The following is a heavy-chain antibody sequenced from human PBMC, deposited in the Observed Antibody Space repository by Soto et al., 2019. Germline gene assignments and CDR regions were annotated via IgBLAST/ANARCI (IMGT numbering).Heavy chain of an antibody. V-gene: IGHV4-61*01. Sequence: PSETLSLTCTVSGGSVSSGIYYWSWIRQPPGKGLEWIGYIYYSGSTNYNPSLKSRVTISVDTSKNQFSLKLSSVTAADTAVYYCARVGYSYGYDYWGQGTLVTVSS. D-gene: IGHD5-18*01. J-gene: IGHJ4*02. CDR1: GGSVSSGIYY. CDR2: IYYSGST. CDR3: ARVGYSYGYDY.